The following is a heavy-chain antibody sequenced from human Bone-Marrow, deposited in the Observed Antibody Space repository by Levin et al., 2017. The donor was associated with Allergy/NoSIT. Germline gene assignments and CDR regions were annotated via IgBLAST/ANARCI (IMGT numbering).Heavy chain of an antibody. V-gene: IGHV4-59*08. CDR1: GGSINSYY. J-gene: IGHJ4*02. Sequence: SQTLSLTCTVSGGSINSYYWSWIRQPPGKGLEWLGYIFFSGSTNYNPSLKSRVTISLDTSKNQFSLRLSSVTAADTAVYYCASHADRAYRGYDWSYWGQGTLVTLSS. CDR3: ASHADRAYRGYDWSY. D-gene: IGHD5-12*01. CDR2: IFFSGST.